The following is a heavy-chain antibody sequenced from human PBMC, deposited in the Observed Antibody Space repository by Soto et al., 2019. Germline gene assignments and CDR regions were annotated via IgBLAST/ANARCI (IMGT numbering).Heavy chain of an antibody. CDR1: GYSFSTNW. D-gene: IGHD3-10*02. CDR3: SRHGCRSSDYYVGYKP. Sequence: PGESLKSSFKGSGYSFSTNWIGWVRQMPGKVLELMGIIYPGDSDTRYNPSFEGQVNISADKSISTAYLQWSSLKASDTAMYYCSRHGCRSSDYYVGYKPWGHGTLDTVSS. J-gene: IGHJ4*01. CDR2: IYPGDSDT. V-gene: IGHV5-51*01.